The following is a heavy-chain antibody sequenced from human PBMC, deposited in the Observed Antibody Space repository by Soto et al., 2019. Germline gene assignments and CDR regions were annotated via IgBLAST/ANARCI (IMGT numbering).Heavy chain of an antibody. J-gene: IGHJ4*02. D-gene: IGHD3-10*01. V-gene: IGHV3-15*01. Sequence: EVQLVESGGGLVKPGGSLRLSCAASGFTFGKAWMSWVRQAPGKGLEWVGRIKSKTDGGTTDYPEPVKGRFTISRDDSKNTLYLQMNSLKSEDTAVYYCAPGTPFGSWGQGTLVTVSS. CDR2: IKSKTDGGTT. CDR1: GFTFGKAW. CDR3: APGTPFGS.